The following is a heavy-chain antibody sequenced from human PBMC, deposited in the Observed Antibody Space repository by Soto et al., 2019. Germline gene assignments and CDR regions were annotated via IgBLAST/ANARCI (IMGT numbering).Heavy chain of an antibody. CDR3: AREVFYGSGSYYGIDNWFDP. J-gene: IGHJ5*02. CDR1: GGSISSSSYY. Sequence: SETLSLTCTVSGGSISSSSYYWGWIRQPPGKGLEWIGNIYSDGSTFYNPSLESRITMSVDTSKNQFSLKLSSVTAADTAVYYCAREVFYGSGSYYGIDNWFDPWGQGTLVTVSS. D-gene: IGHD3-10*01. CDR2: IYSDGST. V-gene: IGHV4-39*07.